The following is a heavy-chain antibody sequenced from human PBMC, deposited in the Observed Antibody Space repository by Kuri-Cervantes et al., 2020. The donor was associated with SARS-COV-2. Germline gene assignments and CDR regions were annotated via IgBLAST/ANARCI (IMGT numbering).Heavy chain of an antibody. CDR2: IRPVFGAP. D-gene: IGHD2-21*01. J-gene: IGHJ5*02. CDR1: RGTFNTHI. CDR3: ARETGDRKMGIDP. V-gene: IGHV1-69*13. Sequence: SVKVSCKASRGTFNTHIINWLRQAPGQGLEWMGGIRPVFGAPYYAQKFQGRATIAADEPTSTVHMELGSLNSEDTAIYYCARETGDRKMGIDPWGQGTLVTVSS.